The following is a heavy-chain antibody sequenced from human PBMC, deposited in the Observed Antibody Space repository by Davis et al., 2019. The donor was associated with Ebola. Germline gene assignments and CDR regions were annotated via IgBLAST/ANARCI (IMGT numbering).Heavy chain of an antibody. V-gene: IGHV3-33*08. J-gene: IGHJ6*02. CDR2: IWYDGSNK. CDR3: ARDRSLGYSYGYDYYYYGMDV. Sequence: GESLKISCAASGFTFSSYGMHWVRQAPGKGLEWVAVIWYDGSNKYYADSVKGRFTISRDNSKNTLYLQMNSLRAEDTAEYYCARDRSLGYSYGYDYYYYGMDVWGQGTTVTVSS. CDR1: GFTFSSYG. D-gene: IGHD5-18*01.